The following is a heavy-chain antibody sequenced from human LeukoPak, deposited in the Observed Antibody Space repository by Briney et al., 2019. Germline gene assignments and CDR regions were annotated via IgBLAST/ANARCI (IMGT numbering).Heavy chain of an antibody. Sequence: GASVKVSCKASGYTFTSYYMHWVRQAPGQGLEWMGLINPSGGSTSYAQKFQGRVTMTRDTSTSTVYMELSSLRSEDTAVYYCARDDSYDSSIHAFDIWGQGTMVTVSS. CDR2: INPSGGST. V-gene: IGHV1-46*01. J-gene: IGHJ3*02. D-gene: IGHD3-22*01. CDR3: ARDDSYDSSIHAFDI. CDR1: GYTFTSYY.